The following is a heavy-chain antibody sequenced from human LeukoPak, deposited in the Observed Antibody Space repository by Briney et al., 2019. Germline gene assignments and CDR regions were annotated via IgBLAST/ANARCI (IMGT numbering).Heavy chain of an antibody. CDR3: ARENLVATVSYYGMDV. Sequence: SVKVSCKASGGTFSSYAISWVRQAPGQGLEWMGGIIPVFGTANYAQKFQGRVTITADESTSTAYMELSSLRSEDTAVYYCARENLVATVSYYGMDVWGQGTTVTVSS. J-gene: IGHJ6*02. V-gene: IGHV1-69*13. CDR2: IIPVFGTA. D-gene: IGHD5-12*01. CDR1: GGTFSSYA.